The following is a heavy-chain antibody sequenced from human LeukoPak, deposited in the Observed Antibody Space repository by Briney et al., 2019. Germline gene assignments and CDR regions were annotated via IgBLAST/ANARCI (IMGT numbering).Heavy chain of an antibody. CDR3: ARKLLHYDRNGPSFDY. V-gene: IGHV3-23*01. CDR1: GFTFSSYA. Sequence: PGGSLRLSCAASGFTFSSYAMSWVRQGPGKGLEWVSAIIGDSGTTLYTDSARGRFSISRDNSRNTLYLQLNSLRAEDTAVYYCARKLLHYDRNGPSFDYWGQGTLVTVSS. CDR2: IIGDSGTT. D-gene: IGHD3-22*01. J-gene: IGHJ4*02.